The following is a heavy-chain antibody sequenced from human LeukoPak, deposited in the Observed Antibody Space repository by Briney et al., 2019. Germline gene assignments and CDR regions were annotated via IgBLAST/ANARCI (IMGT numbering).Heavy chain of an antibody. CDR1: GYTFTSYD. V-gene: IGHV1-8*01. CDR2: MNPNSGNT. D-gene: IGHD3-10*01. J-gene: IGHJ4*02. CDR3: ARLSRTTMVRGAKGDY. Sequence: GASVKVSCKASGYTFTSYDINWVRQATGQGLEWMGWMNPNSGNTGYAQKFQGRVTMTRNTSISTAYMELSSLRSEDTAVYYCARLSRTTMVRGAKGDYWGQGTLVTVSS.